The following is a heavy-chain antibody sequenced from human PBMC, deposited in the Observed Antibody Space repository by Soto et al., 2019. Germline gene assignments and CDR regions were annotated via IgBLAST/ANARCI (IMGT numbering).Heavy chain of an antibody. D-gene: IGHD2-2*01. CDR2: INHSGST. CDR1: GGSFSGYY. V-gene: IGHV4-34*01. J-gene: IGHJ4*02. Sequence: QVQLQQWGAGLLKPSETLSLTCAVYGGSFSGYYWSWIRQPPGKGLEWIGEINHSGSTNYNPSLKSRITISVDTSKNQFSLKLSSVTAADTAVYYCARIVVVPAAHAHTLDYWGQGTLVTVSS. CDR3: ARIVVVPAAHAHTLDY.